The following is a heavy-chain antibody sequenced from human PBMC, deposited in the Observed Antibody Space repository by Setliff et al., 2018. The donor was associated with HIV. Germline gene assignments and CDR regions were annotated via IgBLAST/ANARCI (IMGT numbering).Heavy chain of an antibody. CDR3: ARGGGITWRSYSFDY. CDR2: LNHSGRT. D-gene: IGHD3-10*01. Sequence: PSETLSLTCAVDRGSFSGYYWSWIRQPPGKGLEWIGELNHSGRTSYNPSLESRVTISVDTSKNQFSLKLSSVTAADTAVYYCARGGGITWRSYSFDYWGQGTLVTVSS. CDR1: RGSFSGYY. J-gene: IGHJ4*02. V-gene: IGHV4-34*01.